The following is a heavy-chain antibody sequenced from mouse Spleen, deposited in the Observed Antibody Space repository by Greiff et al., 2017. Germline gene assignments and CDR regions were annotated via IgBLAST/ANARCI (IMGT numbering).Heavy chain of an antibody. D-gene: IGHD3-1*01. CDR2: IWSDGST. CDR3: ARHRRATGYAMDY. CDR1: GFSLTSYG. J-gene: IGHJ4*01. V-gene: IGHV2-6-1*01. Sequence: VKLMESGPGLVAPSQSLSITCTISGFSLTSYGVHWVRQPPGKGLEWLVVIWSDGSTTYNSALKSRLSISKDNSKSQVFLKMNSRQTDDTAMYYCARHRRATGYAMDYWGQGTSVTVSS.